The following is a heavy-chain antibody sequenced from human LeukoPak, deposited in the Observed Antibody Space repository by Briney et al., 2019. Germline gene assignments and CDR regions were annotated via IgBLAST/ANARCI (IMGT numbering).Heavy chain of an antibody. J-gene: IGHJ4*02. V-gene: IGHV1-2*02. CDR1: GYTFTGYY. CDR3: ASGLWMGATGARFDY. Sequence: ASVKVSCKASGYTFTGYYMHWVRQAPGQGLEWMGWIDPNSGGTNYAQKFQGRVTMTRDTSISTAYMELSRLRPDDTAVYYCASGLWMGATGARFDYWGQGTLVTVSS. D-gene: IGHD1-26*01. CDR2: IDPNSGGT.